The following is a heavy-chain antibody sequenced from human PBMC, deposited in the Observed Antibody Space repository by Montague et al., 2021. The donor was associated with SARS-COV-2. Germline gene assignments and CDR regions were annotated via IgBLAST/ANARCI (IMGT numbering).Heavy chain of an antibody. Sequence: SVKVSCKASGYTFTSYYMHWVRQAPGQGLEWMGLINPSGGSTSYAQKFQGRVTMTRDTSTSTVYMELSSLRSEDTAVYYCARSHYYCGGDCYSIPSVLSNYYYYMDVWGKGTTVTVSS. CDR2: INPSGGST. CDR1: GYTFTSYY. CDR3: ARSHYYCGGDCYSIPSVLSNYYYYMDV. D-gene: IGHD2-21*02. V-gene: IGHV1-46*01. J-gene: IGHJ6*03.